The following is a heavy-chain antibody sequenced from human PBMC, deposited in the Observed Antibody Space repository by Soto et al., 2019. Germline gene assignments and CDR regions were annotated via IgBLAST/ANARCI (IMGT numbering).Heavy chain of an antibody. CDR2: INPSGGST. J-gene: IGHJ3*02. D-gene: IGHD6-19*01. CDR1: GYTFTSYY. CDR3: VRDPSSGKAFDI. V-gene: IGHV1-46*01. Sequence: QVQLVQSGAEVKKPGASVKVSCKASGYTFTSYYMHWVRQAPGQGLEWMGIINPSGGSTSYAQKFQGRVTMTRDTSTSTVYMELSSLRSEDTAVYYCVRDPSSGKAFDIWGQGTMVTVSS.